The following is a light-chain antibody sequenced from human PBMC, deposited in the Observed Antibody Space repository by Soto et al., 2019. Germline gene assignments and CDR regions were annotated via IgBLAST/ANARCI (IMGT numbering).Light chain of an antibody. CDR1: QSVSSY. J-gene: IGKJ2*01. Sequence: EIVLTQSPATLSLSPGERATLSCRASQSVSSYLAWYQQKPGQAPRLLIYDASNRATGIPARFSGSGSGTDFTLTISSLEPEDFAVYYCQQRSDWPPMYTFCQGNKLEIK. V-gene: IGKV3-11*01. CDR3: QQRSDWPPMYT. CDR2: DAS.